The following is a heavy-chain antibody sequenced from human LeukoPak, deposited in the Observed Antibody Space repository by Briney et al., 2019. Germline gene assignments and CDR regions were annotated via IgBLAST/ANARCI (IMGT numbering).Heavy chain of an antibody. CDR3: AKSYDSSGYYYAPDAFDI. CDR1: GFPFNSYA. J-gene: IGHJ3*02. V-gene: IGHV3-23*01. CDR2: ISGSGGST. D-gene: IGHD3-22*01. Sequence: GGSLRLSFAASGFPFNSYAMSWVRPAPGKGLEWVSAISGSGGSTYYADSVKGRFTISRDNSKNTLYLQMNSLRAEDTAVYYCAKSYDSSGYYYAPDAFDIWGQGTMVTVSS.